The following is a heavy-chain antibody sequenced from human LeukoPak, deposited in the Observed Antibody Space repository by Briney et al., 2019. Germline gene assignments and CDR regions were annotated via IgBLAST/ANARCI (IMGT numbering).Heavy chain of an antibody. Sequence: GESLKISCRGFGYSFTSYWNGWVRQMPGKGLEWMGIIYPGDSDTRYSPSFQGQVTISADKSISAAYLQWSSRKASDTAIYYCARRDSETKDLDYWGQETLVTVSS. CDR3: ARRDSETKDLDY. D-gene: IGHD2-15*01. CDR1: GYSFTSYW. CDR2: IYPGDSDT. J-gene: IGHJ4*02. V-gene: IGHV5-51*01.